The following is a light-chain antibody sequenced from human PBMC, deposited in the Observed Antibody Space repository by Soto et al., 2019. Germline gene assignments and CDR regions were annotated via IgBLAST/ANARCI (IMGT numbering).Light chain of an antibody. CDR2: EDK. CDR3: QSYDTSNRFVV. J-gene: IGLJ2*01. CDR1: SGSIASNY. V-gene: IGLV6-57*02. Sequence: NFMLTQPHSVSESPGKTVTISCTGSSGSIASNYVQWYQQRPGSAPTTVIYEDKQRPSGVPDRFSGSIDSSSNSASLTISGLKTEDEADYYCQSYDTSNRFVVFGGGTKLTVL.